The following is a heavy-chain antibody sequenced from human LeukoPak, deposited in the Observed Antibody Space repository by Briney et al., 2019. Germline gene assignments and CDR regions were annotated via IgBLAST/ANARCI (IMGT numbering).Heavy chain of an antibody. CDR3: ARVLDSSFDY. CDR2: IYYSGST. D-gene: IGHD6-13*01. V-gene: IGHV4-59*01. CDR1: GGSISSYY. J-gene: IGHJ4*02. Sequence: SETLSLTCTVSGGSISSYYWSWLRQPPGKGLEWIGYIYYSGSTNYNPSLKSRVTISVDTSKNQFSLKLSSVTAADTAVYYCARVLDSSFDYWGQGTLVTVSS.